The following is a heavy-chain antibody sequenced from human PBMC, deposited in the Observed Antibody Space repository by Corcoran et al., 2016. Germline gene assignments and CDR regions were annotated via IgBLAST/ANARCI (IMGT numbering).Heavy chain of an antibody. CDR2: IYYSGST. J-gene: IGHJ5*02. V-gene: IGHV4-31*03. D-gene: IGHD3-10*01. CDR3: ATYYYGSGRSGGWFDP. Sequence: HVQLQESGPGLVKPSQTLSLTCTVSGGSISSGGYYWSWIRQHPGKGLEWIGYIYYSGSTYYNPSLKSRVTLSVDTSKNQFSLKLSSVTAADTAVYYCATYYYGSGRSGGWFDPWGQGTPVTVSS. CDR1: GGSISSGGYY.